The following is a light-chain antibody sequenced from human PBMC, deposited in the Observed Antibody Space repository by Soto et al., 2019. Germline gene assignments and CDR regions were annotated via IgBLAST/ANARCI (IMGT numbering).Light chain of an antibody. CDR2: DVT. CDR3: ASYAGAGTRV. Sequence: LKRAASVSRSPGQSIPISCNGTSGNVGGYNFVSWYQQHPGKAPKLMIYDVTNRPSGVSNRFSGSKSANTASLTISGLQTEDEADYYCASYAGAGTRVFGSGTKATV. CDR1: SGNVGGYNF. J-gene: IGLJ1*01. V-gene: IGLV2-14*01.